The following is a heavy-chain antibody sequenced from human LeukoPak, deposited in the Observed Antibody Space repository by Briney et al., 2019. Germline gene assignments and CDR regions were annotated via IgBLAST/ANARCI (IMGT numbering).Heavy chain of an antibody. CDR2: ISSSGSIT. CDR1: GFIFSSYE. D-gene: IGHD6-19*01. Sequence: GGSLRLSCAASGFIFSSYEMKWVRQAPGKGLEGVSYISSSGSITYYADSVKGRFTISRDNAKKSLYLQMNSLRAEDTAAYYCARIAVTGMWYFDYWGQGTQVTVSS. CDR3: ARIAVTGMWYFDY. J-gene: IGHJ4*02. V-gene: IGHV3-48*03.